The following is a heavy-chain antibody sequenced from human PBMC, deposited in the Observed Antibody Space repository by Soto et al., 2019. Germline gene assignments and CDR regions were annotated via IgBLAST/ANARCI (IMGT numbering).Heavy chain of an antibody. Sequence: ASVKVSCKASGYTFTSYGIGWVRQAPGQGLEWMGWINGYNGDTNYAQKLQGRVTVTTDTSTSTAYMELRSLTSDDTAVYYCAREIERVSARSLPNFVCSSLGTWVTVS. CDR1: GYTFTSYG. J-gene: IGHJ4*01. D-gene: IGHD3-22*01. CDR3: AREIERVSARSLPNFVC. V-gene: IGHV1-18*04. CDR2: INGYNGDT.